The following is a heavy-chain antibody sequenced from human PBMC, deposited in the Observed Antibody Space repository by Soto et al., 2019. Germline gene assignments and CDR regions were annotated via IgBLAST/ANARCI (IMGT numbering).Heavy chain of an antibody. D-gene: IGHD3-22*01. Sequence: QVQLVESGGGVVQPGRSLRLSCAASGFTFSSYGMHWVRQAPGKGLEWVAVISYDGSNKYYADSVKGRFTISRDNSKNTLYLQMNSLRAEDTAVYSCAKVTYKPRTYYYDSSGYKANDYFYGMDVWGQGTTVTVSS. CDR2: ISYDGSNK. V-gene: IGHV3-30*18. CDR1: GFTFSSYG. J-gene: IGHJ6*02. CDR3: AKVTYKPRTYYYDSSGYKANDYFYGMDV.